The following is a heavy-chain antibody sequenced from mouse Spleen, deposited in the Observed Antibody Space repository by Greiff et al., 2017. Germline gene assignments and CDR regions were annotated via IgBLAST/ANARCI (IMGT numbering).Heavy chain of an antibody. V-gene: IGHV7-4*01. CDR2: IRNKANGYTT. CDR3: VKAEYGPYYYAMDY. J-gene: IGHJ4*01. CDR1: GFTFVDYY. Sequence: EVQLVESGGGLVQPGASLRLSCAASGFTFVDYYMIWVRQPPGKAPEWVALIRNKANGYTTEYTVSVEGRFSISRDNSQNILYLQMNTLRAEDSATYYCVKAEYGPYYYAMDYWGQGTSVTVSS. D-gene: IGHD2-10*02.